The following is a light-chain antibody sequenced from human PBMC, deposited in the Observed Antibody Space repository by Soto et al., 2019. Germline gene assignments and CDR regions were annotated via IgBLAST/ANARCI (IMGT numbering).Light chain of an antibody. CDR1: QTVGRNY. Sequence: EIVLTQSPGTLSLSPGERATLSCRASQTVGRNYLAWYQQKPRQAPRLLIHGASSRATGIPDRFSGSVSGTDFTLTISRLEPEDFAVYYCHQYASSPLTFGQGNKVEIK. V-gene: IGKV3-20*01. J-gene: IGKJ1*01. CDR3: HQYASSPLT. CDR2: GAS.